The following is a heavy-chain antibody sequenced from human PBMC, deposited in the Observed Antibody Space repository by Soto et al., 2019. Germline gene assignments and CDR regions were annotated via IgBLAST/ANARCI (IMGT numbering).Heavy chain of an antibody. CDR1: GDSVSSNSAA. V-gene: IGHV6-1*01. Sequence: SQTLSLTCAISGDSVSSNSAAWNWIRQSPSRGLEWLGRTYYRSKWYNDYAVSVKSRITINPDTSKNQFSLQLNSVTPEDTAVYYCVRRHVSATGIDWFDLWGQGTLVTVSS. CDR2: TYYRSKWYN. D-gene: IGHD6-13*01. J-gene: IGHJ5*02. CDR3: VRRHVSATGIDWFDL.